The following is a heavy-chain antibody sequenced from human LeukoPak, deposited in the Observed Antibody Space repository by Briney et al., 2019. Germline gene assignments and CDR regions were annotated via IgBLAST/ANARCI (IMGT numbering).Heavy chain of an antibody. Sequence: GGSLGLSCAASGFTFSSYWMSWVRQAPGKGLEWVANIKQDGSEKYYVDSVKGRFTISRDNAKNSLYLQMNSLRAEDTAVYYCARDWVGYYYYYGMDVWGQGTTVTVSS. CDR2: IKQDGSEK. CDR3: ARDWVGYYYYYGMDV. CDR1: GFTFSSYW. V-gene: IGHV3-7*01. D-gene: IGHD3-16*01. J-gene: IGHJ6*02.